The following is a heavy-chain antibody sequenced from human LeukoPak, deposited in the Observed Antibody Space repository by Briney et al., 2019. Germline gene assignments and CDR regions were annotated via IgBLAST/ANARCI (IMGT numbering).Heavy chain of an antibody. CDR2: ISPGDSDT. D-gene: IGHD3-9*01. Sequence: GESLKISCKGSVYSSTSYCIGWVRQIPGKRLEWVGIISPGDSDTRYRQSFQGQVTTSADKSISTAYLQWSSLKASDSAMYYCATPRWGYDILSAFDIWGQGTMVTVSS. CDR3: ATPRWGYDILSAFDI. V-gene: IGHV5-51*01. CDR1: VYSSTSYC. J-gene: IGHJ3*02.